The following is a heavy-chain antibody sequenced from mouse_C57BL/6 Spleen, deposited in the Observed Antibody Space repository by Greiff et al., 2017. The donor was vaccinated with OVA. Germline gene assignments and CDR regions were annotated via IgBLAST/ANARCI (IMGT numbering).Heavy chain of an antibody. CDR2: IYPGSGNT. V-gene: IGHV1-76*01. CDR3: ARGDYGGFDY. J-gene: IGHJ2*01. Sequence: VQLQQSGAELVRPGASVKLSCKASGYTFTDYYINWVKQRPGQGLEWIARIYPGSGNTYYNEKFKGKATLTAEKSSSTAYMQLSSLTSEDSAVYFCARGDYGGFDYWGQGTTLTVSS. D-gene: IGHD1-1*02. CDR1: GYTFTDYY.